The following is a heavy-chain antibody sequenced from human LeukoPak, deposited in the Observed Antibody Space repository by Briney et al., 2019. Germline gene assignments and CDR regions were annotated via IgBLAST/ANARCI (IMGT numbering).Heavy chain of an antibody. CDR1: GFTFTHSW. V-gene: IGHV3-7*01. D-gene: IGHD6-6*01. CDR3: VRALGSSSADY. CDR2: IKQDGSEK. Sequence: PRGSLRLSCAASGFTFTHSWMSWVRQAPGKGLEWVANIKQDGSEKYYVDSVEGRFTISRDNAKNSVSLQMNSLRGEDTAVYYCVRALGSSSADYWGQGTLVTVSS. J-gene: IGHJ4*02.